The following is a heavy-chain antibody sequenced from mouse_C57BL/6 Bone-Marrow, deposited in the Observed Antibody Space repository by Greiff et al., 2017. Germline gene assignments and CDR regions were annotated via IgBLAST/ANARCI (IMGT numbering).Heavy chain of an antibody. CDR3: AGWAWFAY. J-gene: IGHJ3*01. V-gene: IGHV1-77*01. Sequence: QVTLQQSGAELVKPGASVKISCKASGYTFTDYYINWVKQRPGQGLEWIGKLGPGSGSTYYNEKFKGKATLTADKSSSTAYMQLSSLTSEDSAVYFCAGWAWFAYWGQGTLVTVSA. CDR1: GYTFTDYY. CDR2: LGPGSGST.